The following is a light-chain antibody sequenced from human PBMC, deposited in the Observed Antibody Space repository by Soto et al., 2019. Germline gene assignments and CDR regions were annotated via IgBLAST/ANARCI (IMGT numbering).Light chain of an antibody. V-gene: IGKV3-11*01. Sequence: EIVLIQSPGTLSLSPGERATLSCRASQSIGLAIAWYQHKPGQAPRLLIFDASQRATGIPARFRGSGSGTDFTLSISSLEPEDFAVYYCQQRTDRPPWTFGQGTKVDI. J-gene: IGKJ1*01. CDR2: DAS. CDR1: QSIGLA. CDR3: QQRTDRPPWT.